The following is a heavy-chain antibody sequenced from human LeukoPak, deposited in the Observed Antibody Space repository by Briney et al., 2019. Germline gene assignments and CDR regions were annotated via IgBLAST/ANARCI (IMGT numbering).Heavy chain of an antibody. Sequence: PSETLSLTCTVSGGSISSYYWSWIRQPPGKGLEWIGYIYYSGSTNYNPSLKSRVTISVDTSKNQFSLKLSSVTAADTAVYYCARADYSGNFDYWGQGTLVTVSS. CDR3: ARADYSGNFDY. CDR2: IYYSGST. V-gene: IGHV4-59*01. D-gene: IGHD4-23*01. J-gene: IGHJ4*02. CDR1: GGSISSYY.